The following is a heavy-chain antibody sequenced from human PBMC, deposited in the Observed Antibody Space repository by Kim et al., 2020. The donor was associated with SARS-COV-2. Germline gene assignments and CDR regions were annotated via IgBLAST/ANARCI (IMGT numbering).Heavy chain of an antibody. J-gene: IGHJ4*02. D-gene: IGHD1-1*01. CDR2: K. Sequence: KYYPDSVKARLTISRDKSKNTLYLQMNSLRAEDAGVYYCAKDRESTRLDCWGQGTLVTVSP. V-gene: IGHV3-33*03. CDR3: AKDRESTRLDC.